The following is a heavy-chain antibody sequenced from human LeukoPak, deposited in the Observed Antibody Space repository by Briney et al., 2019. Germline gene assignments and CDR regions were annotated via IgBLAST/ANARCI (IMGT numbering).Heavy chain of an antibody. CDR3: ARALWELRSSAYFDH. V-gene: IGHV3-21*06. J-gene: IGHJ4*02. D-gene: IGHD1-26*01. Sequence: GGSLRLSCAASGFTFSTYIMNWVRQAPGKGLEWVSSISGSSSYIYYADSMKGRFTISRDNAKSSLYLQMNSLRDEDTAIYFCARALWELRSSAYFDHWGQGTLVTVSS. CDR2: ISGSSSYI. CDR1: GFTFSTYI.